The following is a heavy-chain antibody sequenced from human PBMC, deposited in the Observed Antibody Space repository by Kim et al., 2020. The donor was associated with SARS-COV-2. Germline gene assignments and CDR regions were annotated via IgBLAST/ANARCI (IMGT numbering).Heavy chain of an antibody. D-gene: IGHD5-12*01. CDR3: ARRPLTSGLYYFDY. Sequence: GGSLRLSCVASGFTFSSYGMHWVRQAPGKGLVWVSRIISNGTTSCYADSVKGRFTISRDNAKNTLHLQMNSLRAEDTAVYYCARRPLTSGLYYFDYWSQG. CDR1: GFTFSSYG. J-gene: IGHJ4*02. V-gene: IGHV3-74*01. CDR2: IISNGTTS.